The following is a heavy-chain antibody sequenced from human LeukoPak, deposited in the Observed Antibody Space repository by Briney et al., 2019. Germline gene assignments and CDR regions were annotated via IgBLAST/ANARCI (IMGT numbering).Heavy chain of an antibody. V-gene: IGHV4-34*01. J-gene: IGHJ4*02. CDR3: ARAPVAVARYVY. D-gene: IGHD6-19*01. CDR1: GGSFSGYY. CDR2: INHSGST. Sequence: TSETLSLTCAVYGGSFSGYYWSWIRQPPGKGLEWIGEINHSGSTNYNPSLKSRVTISVDTSENQFSLKLSSVTAADTAVYYCARAPVAVARYVYWGQGTLVTVSS.